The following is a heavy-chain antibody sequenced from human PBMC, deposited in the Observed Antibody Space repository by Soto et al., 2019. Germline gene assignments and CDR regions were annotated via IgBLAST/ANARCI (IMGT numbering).Heavy chain of an antibody. Sequence: HGESLKISCQGSGYRFTSSWIGWVRQMPGKGLEWLGNVYPSDSDVRYSPSFEGRVTISADNSINTAYLHLLNLKASDTAIYYCTKGVTSPFDSWRHVTRVPASS. CDR3: TKGVTSPFDS. D-gene: IGHD3-16*01. CDR2: VYPSDSDV. J-gene: IGHJ4*01. V-gene: IGHV5-51*01. CDR1: GYRFTSSW.